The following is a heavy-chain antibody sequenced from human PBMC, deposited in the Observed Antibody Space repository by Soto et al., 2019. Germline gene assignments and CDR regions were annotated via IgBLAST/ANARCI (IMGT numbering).Heavy chain of an antibody. V-gene: IGHV6-1*01. Sequence: SQTLSLTCVISGDSVSSNSAAWNWIRQSPSRGLEWLGRTYYRSKWYNDYAVSVKSRITINPDTSKNQFSLQLNSVTPEDTAVYYCAREGPPGKFAVSWFDPWGQGTLVTVSS. CDR3: AREGPPGKFAVSWFDP. CDR2: TYYRSKWYN. CDR1: GDSVSSNSAA. J-gene: IGHJ5*02.